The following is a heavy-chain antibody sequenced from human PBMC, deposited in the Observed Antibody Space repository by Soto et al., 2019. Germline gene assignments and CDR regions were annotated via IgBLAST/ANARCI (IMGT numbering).Heavy chain of an antibody. CDR2: ISAYNGNT. CDR3: ARAGGELLFSLAY. D-gene: IGHD1-26*01. J-gene: IGHJ4*02. CDR1: GYTFTNYG. Sequence: QVQMLQSGPELKKPGASVKVSCKASGYTFTNYGISWVRQAPGQGLEWMGWISAYNGNTNYAEKFQGRVTMTTDTSTSTAYMELRTLRSADTAVYYCARAGGELLFSLAYWGQGTLVTVSS. V-gene: IGHV1-18*04.